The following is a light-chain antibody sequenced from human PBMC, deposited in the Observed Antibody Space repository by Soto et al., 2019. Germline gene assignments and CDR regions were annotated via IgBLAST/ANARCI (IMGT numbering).Light chain of an antibody. CDR1: QNVRTY. CDR2: DSS. Sequence: DVRMTQSPSSLSASVGDRVTITCRASQNVRTYLNWYQHKPGKAPTLLIFDSSDLESGVPARFSGSGSGTDFTLTISSLQSEDFATYYWQQSFFIPRTFGQGTKVEI. CDR3: QQSFFIPRT. V-gene: IGKV1-39*01. J-gene: IGKJ2*01.